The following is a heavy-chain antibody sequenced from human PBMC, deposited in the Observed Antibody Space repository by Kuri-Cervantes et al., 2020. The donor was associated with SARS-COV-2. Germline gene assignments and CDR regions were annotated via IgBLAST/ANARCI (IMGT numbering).Heavy chain of an antibody. V-gene: IGHV5-51*01. CDR3: ARRIAVAGTSGARFDY. CDR2: IFPYDSDT. J-gene: IGHJ4*02. D-gene: IGHD6-19*01. CDR1: GYTFPTYW. Sequence: KVSCKGSGYTFPTYWISWVRQMPGKGLEWMGIIFPYDSDTTYSPSFQGQVTISADKSISTTYLHWRSLKASDTAMYYCARRIAVAGTSGARFDYWGQGTLVTVSS.